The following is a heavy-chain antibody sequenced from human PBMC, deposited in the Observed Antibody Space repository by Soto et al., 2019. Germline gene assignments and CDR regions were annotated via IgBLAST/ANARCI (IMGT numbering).Heavy chain of an antibody. CDR1: GFTFSSYG. V-gene: IGHV3-30*03. Sequence: QVQLVESGGGVVQPGRSLRLSCAASGFTFSSYGMHWVRQAPGKGLEWVAVISYDGSNIYYADSVKGRFTISRDNSKNTLYLQMNSLRAEDTAVYYCAGGEYYFDYWGQGTLVTVSS. CDR2: ISYDGSNI. J-gene: IGHJ4*02. D-gene: IGHD3-16*01. CDR3: AGGEYYFDY.